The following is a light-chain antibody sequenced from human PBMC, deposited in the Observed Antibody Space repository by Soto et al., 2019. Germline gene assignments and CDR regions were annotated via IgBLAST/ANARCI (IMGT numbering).Light chain of an antibody. CDR2: GAS. CDR3: QQYNNWPPDRT. J-gene: IGKJ1*01. V-gene: IGKV3-15*01. Sequence: EIVMTQSPATLSVSPEERATLSCRASQSVGSNLAWYQQKPGQAPRLLIYGASTRATGIPARFSGSGPGTEFTLTISSLQSEDFAIYFCQQYNNWPPDRTFGQGTKVEIK. CDR1: QSVGSN.